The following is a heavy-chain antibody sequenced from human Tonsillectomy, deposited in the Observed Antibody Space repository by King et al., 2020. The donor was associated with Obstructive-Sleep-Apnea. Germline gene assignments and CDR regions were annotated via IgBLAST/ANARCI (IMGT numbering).Heavy chain of an antibody. J-gene: IGHJ4*02. V-gene: IGHV3-30*04. CDR3: ARDPGNTYGYWYFDY. Sequence: VQLVESGGGVVQPGRSLRLSCAASGFTFNNYALHWVRQAPGKGLEWVAVISYDGNNNYYADSVKGRFTISRDNSKNTLYLQMNGLRAEDTVVYYVARDPGNTYGYWYFDYWGQGALVTVSS. CDR1: GFTFNNYA. D-gene: IGHD5-18*01. CDR2: ISYDGNNN.